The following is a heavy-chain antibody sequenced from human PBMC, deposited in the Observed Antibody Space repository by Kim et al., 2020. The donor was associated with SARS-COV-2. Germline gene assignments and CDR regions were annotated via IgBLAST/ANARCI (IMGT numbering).Heavy chain of an antibody. CDR2: ITDRGVGT. CDR1: GFTFSTYA. D-gene: IGHD5-12*01. Sequence: GGSLRLSCAASGFTFSTYAMTWVRQAPGKGLEWVSTITDRGVGTYYADSVKGRFAISRDNSKNTLFLQMNSLRAEDTAVYYCAKDRLSYSCYNWLFDCWGQGTLVTVSS. V-gene: IGHV3-23*01. J-gene: IGHJ4*02. CDR3: AKDRLSYSCYNWLFDC.